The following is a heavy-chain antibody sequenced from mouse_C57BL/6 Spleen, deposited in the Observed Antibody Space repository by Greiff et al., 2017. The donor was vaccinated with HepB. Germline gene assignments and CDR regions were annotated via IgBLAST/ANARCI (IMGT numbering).Heavy chain of an antibody. J-gene: IGHJ2*01. CDR3: ARSPHYYGSSYGYFDY. Sequence: QVQLQQSGAELVRPGTSVKVSCKASGYAFTNYLIEWVKQRPGQGLEWIGVINPGSGGTNYNEKFKGKATLTADKSSSTAYMQLSSLTSEDSAVYFGARSPHYYGSSYGYFDYWGQGTTLTVSS. D-gene: IGHD1-1*01. CDR2: INPGSGGT. V-gene: IGHV1-54*01. CDR1: GYAFTNYL.